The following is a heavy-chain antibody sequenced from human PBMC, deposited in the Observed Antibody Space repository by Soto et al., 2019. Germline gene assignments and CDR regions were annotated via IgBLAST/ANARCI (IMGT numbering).Heavy chain of an antibody. V-gene: IGHV6-1*01. J-gene: IGHJ6*02. D-gene: IGHD6-13*01. CDR2: TYYRSKWYN. CDR3: ARTRRIAATSAGYYYGMDV. CDR1: GDSVSSNSAA. Sequence: SQTLSLPCAISGDSVSSNSAAWNWIRQSPSRGLEWLGRTYYRSKWYNDYAVSVKSRITINPDTSKNQFSLQLNSVTPEDTAVYYCARTRRIAATSAGYYYGMDVWGQGTTVTVS.